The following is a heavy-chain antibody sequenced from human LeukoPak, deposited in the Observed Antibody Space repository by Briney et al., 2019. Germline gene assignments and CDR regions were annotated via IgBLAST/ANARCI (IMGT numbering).Heavy chain of an antibody. J-gene: IGHJ4*02. Sequence: ASVKVSCKASGYTFTDYFMHWVRQAPGQGLEWTGWINPNTGGTNYAQKFQGRVSMTRDTSISTAYMELSRLRSDDTAMYYCARVSAVAGYIDYWGQGTLVTVDS. CDR1: GYTFTDYF. CDR2: INPNTGGT. V-gene: IGHV1-2*02. CDR3: ARVSAVAGYIDY. D-gene: IGHD6-19*01.